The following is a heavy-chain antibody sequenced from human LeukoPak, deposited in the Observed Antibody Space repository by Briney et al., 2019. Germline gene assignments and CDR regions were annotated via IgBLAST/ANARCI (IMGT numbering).Heavy chain of an antibody. CDR3: ARRVFSDAFDI. J-gene: IGHJ3*02. Sequence: GESLKISCKGSGYSFTSYWIGWVRQMPGKGPEWMGIIDPGDSHTIYRPSFQGQVTFSADKSISTAYLQCNSLKASDTAMYYCARRVFSDAFDIWGQGTVVTLSS. V-gene: IGHV5-51*01. CDR1: GYSFTSYW. D-gene: IGHD2-8*01. CDR2: IDPGDSHT.